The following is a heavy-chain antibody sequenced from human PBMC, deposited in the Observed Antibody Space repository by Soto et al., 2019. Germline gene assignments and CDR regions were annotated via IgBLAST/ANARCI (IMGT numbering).Heavy chain of an antibody. Sequence: SETLSLTCTVFGGSINSYYWSWIWQAPGSGVEWIGNISHSGSSNYKPSLKSRVSISLDTSKNHFSLKLSSVTAADTAIYYCASGQRFSSSCSYLNLWGRGTLVTVS. D-gene: IGHD2-2*01. V-gene: IGHV4-59*12. CDR2: ISHSGSS. CDR3: ASGQRFSSSCSYLNL. CDR1: GGSINSYY. J-gene: IGHJ2*01.